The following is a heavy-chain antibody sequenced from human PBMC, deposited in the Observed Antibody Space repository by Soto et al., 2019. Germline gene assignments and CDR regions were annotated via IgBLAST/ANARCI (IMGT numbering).Heavy chain of an antibody. Sequence: QVHLVESGGGVVQPGWSLRLSCAASGLTFSNYAMHWVRQAPGKGLEWVAFISYDGTNRCYPDSVKGRFTISRDNSKNMLYLQMNSLKTEDTAVYYCARESSSTVTTGGGGSAKDYWGQGTLVTVSS. D-gene: IGHD4-17*01. CDR1: GLTFSNYA. V-gene: IGHV3-30-3*01. CDR3: ARESSSTVTTGGGGSAKDY. CDR2: ISYDGTNR. J-gene: IGHJ4*02.